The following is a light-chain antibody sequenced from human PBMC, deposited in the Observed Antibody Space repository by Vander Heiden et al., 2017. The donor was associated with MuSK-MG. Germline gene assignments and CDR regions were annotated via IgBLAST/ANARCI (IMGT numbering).Light chain of an antibody. CDR2: GAS. CDR3: QQYGSSPET. V-gene: IGKV3-20*01. Sequence: EIVLTQSPGTLSLSPGDRATLSCRATQSVHSNYLAWYQQKPGQAPRLLVYGASSTATGMPDRLSGSASGTDFTLTISILEPEDFAVYYCQQYGSSPETFGQGTRLEMK. CDR1: QSVHSNY. J-gene: IGKJ2*01.